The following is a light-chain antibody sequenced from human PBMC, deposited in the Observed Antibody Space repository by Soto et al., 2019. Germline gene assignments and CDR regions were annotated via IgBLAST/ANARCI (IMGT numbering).Light chain of an antibody. CDR3: QQYNSSSWT. Sequence: DIQMTQSPSTLSASVGDRVTITCRAGQSISSWLAWYQQKPGKAPKLLIYDASSLESGVPSRFSGSGYGTEFTLTISSLQPDDFAIYYCQQYNSSSWTFGQGTKVDIK. CDR1: QSISSW. V-gene: IGKV1-5*01. J-gene: IGKJ1*01. CDR2: DAS.